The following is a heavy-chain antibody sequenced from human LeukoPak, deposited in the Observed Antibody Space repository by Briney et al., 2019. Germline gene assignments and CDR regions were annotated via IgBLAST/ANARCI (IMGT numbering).Heavy chain of an antibody. V-gene: IGHV3-15*01. J-gene: IGHJ4*02. CDR3: TTGLVGATVDFDY. D-gene: IGHD1-26*01. Sequence: PGGSLRLSCAASGFTFSNAWMSWVRQAPGKGLEWVGRIKSKTDGGTTDYAAPVKGRFTISRDDSKNTLYLQMNSLKTEDTAVYYCTTGLVGATVDFDYWGQGTLVTVSS. CDR1: GFTFSNAW. CDR2: IKSKTDGGTT.